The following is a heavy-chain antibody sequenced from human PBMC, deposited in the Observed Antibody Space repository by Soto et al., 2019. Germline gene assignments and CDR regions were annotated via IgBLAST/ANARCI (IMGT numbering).Heavy chain of an antibody. CDR1: GFTFSSYG. V-gene: IGHV3-33*01. J-gene: IGHJ4*02. Sequence: QVQLVESGGGVVQPGRSLRLSCAASGFTFSSYGMHWVRQAPGKGLEWVAVIWYDGSNKYYADSVKGRFTISRDNSKNPLYLQMNSLRAEDTAVYYCAREFTHSGYYFQIDYWGQGTLVTVSS. D-gene: IGHD3-22*01. CDR3: AREFTHSGYYFQIDY. CDR2: IWYDGSNK.